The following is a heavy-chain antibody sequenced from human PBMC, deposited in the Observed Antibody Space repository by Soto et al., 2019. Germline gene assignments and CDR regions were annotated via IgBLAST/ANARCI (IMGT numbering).Heavy chain of an antibody. V-gene: IGHV4-59*08. CDR1: GGSISSYY. CDR3: ARDYGGYSDY. CDR2: IYYSGST. J-gene: IGHJ4*01. D-gene: IGHD3-10*01. Sequence: SETLSLTCTVSGGSISSYYWRWIRQPPGKGLEWIGYIYYSGSTNYNPSLKSRVTISVDTSKNQFSLKLSSVTAADTAVSYCARDYGGYSDYWGQGTLVTVSS.